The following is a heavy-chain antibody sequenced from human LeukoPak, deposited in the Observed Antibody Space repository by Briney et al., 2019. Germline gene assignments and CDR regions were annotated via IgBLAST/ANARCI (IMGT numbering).Heavy chain of an antibody. J-gene: IGHJ6*03. CDR1: GFTFSDYY. Sequence: GGSLRLSCAASGFTFSDYYMSWIRQAPGKGLEWVSYISSRDSTIYYADSVKGRFTISRDNAKNSLYLQMNSLRAEDTAVYYCARLLMVRGVISHMDVWGKGTTVTVSS. D-gene: IGHD3-10*01. CDR2: ISSRDSTI. CDR3: ARLLMVRGVISHMDV. V-gene: IGHV3-11*04.